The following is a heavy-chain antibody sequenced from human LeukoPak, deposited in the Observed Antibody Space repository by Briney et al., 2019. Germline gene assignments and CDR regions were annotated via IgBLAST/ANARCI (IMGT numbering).Heavy chain of an antibody. J-gene: IGHJ4*02. CDR3: AKDPVGATSH. Sequence: PGGSLRLSCAASGFTFSSCGFNWVRQAPGKGLEWVAFIRYDGSNKYYADSVKGRFTISRDNSKNTLYLQMNSLRAEDTAVYYCAKDPVGATSHWGQGTLVTVSS. D-gene: IGHD1-26*01. V-gene: IGHV3-30*02. CDR2: IRYDGSNK. CDR1: GFTFSSCG.